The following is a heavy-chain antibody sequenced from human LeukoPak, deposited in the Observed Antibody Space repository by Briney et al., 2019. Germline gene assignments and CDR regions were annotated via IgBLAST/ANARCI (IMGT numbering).Heavy chain of an antibody. V-gene: IGHV4-39*01. CDR1: GGSISSSSYY. J-gene: IGHJ5*02. CDR2: IYYSGST. D-gene: IGHD3-22*01. Sequence: SETLSPTCTVSGGSISSSSYYWGWIRQPPGKGLEWIGSIYYSGSTYYNPSLKSRVTISVDTSKNQFSLKLSSVTAADTAVYYCARADSSGYDNWFDPWGQGTLVTVPS. CDR3: ARADSSGYDNWFDP.